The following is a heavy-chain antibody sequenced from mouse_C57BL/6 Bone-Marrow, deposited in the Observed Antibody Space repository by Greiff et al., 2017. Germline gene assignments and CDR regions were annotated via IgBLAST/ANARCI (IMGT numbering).Heavy chain of an antibody. CDR3: ARWRYYSNYGFAY. D-gene: IGHD2-5*01. J-gene: IGHJ3*01. V-gene: IGHV1-64*01. CDR2: IHPNSGST. CDR1: GYTFTSYW. Sequence: VQLQQSGAELVKPGASVKLSCKASGYTFTSYWMHWVKQRPGQGLEWIGMIHPNSGSTNYNEKFKSKATLTVDKSSSTAYMQLSSLTSEDSAVYYCARWRYYSNYGFAYWGQGTLVTVSA.